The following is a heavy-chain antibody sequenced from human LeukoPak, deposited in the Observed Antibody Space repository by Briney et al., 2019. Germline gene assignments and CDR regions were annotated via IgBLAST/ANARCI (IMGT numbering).Heavy chain of an antibody. D-gene: IGHD1-26*01. J-gene: IGHJ4*02. CDR2: MNPHSGNT. Sequence: ASVKVSCKASGYTFTSYDINWVRQATGQGLEWMGWMNPHSGNTGYAQKFQGRVTITRNSSISTAYMELSSLRSEDTAVYYCAREGNRSSDSSASYPLDYWGQGTLVTVSP. CDR1: GYTFTSYD. V-gene: IGHV1-8*01. CDR3: AREGNRSSDSSASYPLDY.